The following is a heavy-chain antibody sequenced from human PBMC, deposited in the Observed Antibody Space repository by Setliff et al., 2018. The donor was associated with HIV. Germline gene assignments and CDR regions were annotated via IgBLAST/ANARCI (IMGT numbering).Heavy chain of an antibody. Sequence: PSETLSLTCAVSGDSIGSSSWWSWVRQAPGKGLEWIGEIYHGGTTKYNPSLKSRVTMSVDRPNNHFSLRLTSVTAADTAVYFCAREDSSSWYSSLSFWGQGTLVTSPQ. J-gene: IGHJ1*01. V-gene: IGHV4-4*02. D-gene: IGHD6-13*01. CDR2: IYHGGTT. CDR1: GDSIGSSSW. CDR3: AREDSSSWYSSLSF.